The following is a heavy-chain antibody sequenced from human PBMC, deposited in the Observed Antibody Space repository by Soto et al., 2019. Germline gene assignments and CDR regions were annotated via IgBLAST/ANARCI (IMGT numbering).Heavy chain of an antibody. CDR1: GYTLTELS. J-gene: IGHJ5*02. Sequence: GASVKVSCKVSGYTLTELSMHWVRQAPGKGLEWMGGFDPEDGETIYAQKFQGRVTMTEDTSTDTAYMELSSLRSEDTAVYYCATCLGTIFGVVTRYNWFDPWGQGTLVTVSS. CDR2: FDPEDGET. CDR3: ATCLGTIFGVVTRYNWFDP. V-gene: IGHV1-24*01. D-gene: IGHD3-3*01.